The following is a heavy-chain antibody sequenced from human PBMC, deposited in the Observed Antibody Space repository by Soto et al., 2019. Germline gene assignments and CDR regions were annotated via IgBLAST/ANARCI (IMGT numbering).Heavy chain of an antibody. Sequence: QVQLQESGPGLVKPSETLSLTCTVSGGSISSYYWSWIRQPPGKGLEWIGYIYYSGSTNYNPSLTSRVTISVDTSKNQFSLKLSSVTAADTAVYYCARRVGELLGAFDIWGQGTMVTVSS. CDR2: IYYSGST. J-gene: IGHJ3*02. CDR1: GGSISSYY. CDR3: ARRVGELLGAFDI. V-gene: IGHV4-59*01. D-gene: IGHD3-10*01.